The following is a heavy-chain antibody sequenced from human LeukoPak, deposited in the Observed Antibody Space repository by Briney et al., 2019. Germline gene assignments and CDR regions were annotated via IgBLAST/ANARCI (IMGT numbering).Heavy chain of an antibody. J-gene: IGHJ4*02. V-gene: IGHV3-30*18. D-gene: IGHD1-26*01. CDR2: ISYDGSNK. Sequence: QPGRSLRLSCAASGFTFSGYGMHWVRQAPGKGLEWMTFISYDGSNKYYADSVKGRFTISRDNSKNSLYLQMDSLRTEDTAVYYCAKNRSRGSYYFDDWGQGTLVTVPS. CDR3: AKNRSRGSYYFDD. CDR1: GFTFSGYG.